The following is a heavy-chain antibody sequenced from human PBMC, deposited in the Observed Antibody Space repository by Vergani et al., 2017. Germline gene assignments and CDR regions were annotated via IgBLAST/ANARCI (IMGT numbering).Heavy chain of an antibody. D-gene: IGHD6-13*01. CDR2: ISYDGSNK. CDR1: GFTFSSYA. V-gene: IGHV3-30*04. J-gene: IGHJ3*02. Sequence: QVQLVESGGGVVQPGRSLRLSCAASGFTFSSYAMHWVRQAPGKGLEWVAVISYDGSNKYYADSVKGRFTISRDNSKNTLYLQMNSLRAEDTAVYYCARDGSSWSWGGDAFDIWGQGTMVTVSS. CDR3: ARDGSSWSWGGDAFDI.